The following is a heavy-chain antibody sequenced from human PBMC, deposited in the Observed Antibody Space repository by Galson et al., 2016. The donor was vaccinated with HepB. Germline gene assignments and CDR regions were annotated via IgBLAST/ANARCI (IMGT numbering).Heavy chain of an antibody. Sequence: SVKVSCKASGYTFTNYDMNWVRQATGQGLEWMGWMNPNSGNTGYAQNFQGRVTMTRDTSISTAYMELSSLRSDDTAVYFGARGGVSGNDAWREAEYWGQGSLVTVSS. CDR2: MNPNSGNT. V-gene: IGHV1-8*01. D-gene: IGHD4-23*01. CDR3: ARGGVSGNDAWREAEY. J-gene: IGHJ4*02. CDR1: GYTFTNYD.